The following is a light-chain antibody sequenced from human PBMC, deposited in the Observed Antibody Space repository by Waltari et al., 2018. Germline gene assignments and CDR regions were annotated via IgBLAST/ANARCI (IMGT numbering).Light chain of an antibody. CDR3: QQYNDWYS. Sequence: EKVMTQSPATLSVSPGEVVTLSCRASQSVSSNVAWYQHRPGQAPRLLIYDASTRASGIPASFSGSWSGTEFTLTISGLQSEDCALYYCQQYNDWYSFGQGTKLEIK. CDR2: DAS. CDR1: QSVSSN. V-gene: IGKV3-15*01. J-gene: IGKJ2*03.